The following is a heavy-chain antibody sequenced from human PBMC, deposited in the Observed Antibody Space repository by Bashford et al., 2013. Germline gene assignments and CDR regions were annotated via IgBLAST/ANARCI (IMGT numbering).Heavy chain of an antibody. D-gene: IGHD3-16*01. CDR2: TNSEGSST. V-gene: IGHV3-74*01. Sequence: GGSLRLSCAASGFTFSNYWMHWVRQAPGKGPVWVSRTNSEGSSTTYADSVKGRFTISRDNAKNTRYLQMDSLRVEDTAVYYCARVGLEMGAAARVDAWGQGTLVTVSS. CDR1: GFTFSNYW. J-gene: IGHJ5*02. CDR3: ARVGLEMGAAARVDA.